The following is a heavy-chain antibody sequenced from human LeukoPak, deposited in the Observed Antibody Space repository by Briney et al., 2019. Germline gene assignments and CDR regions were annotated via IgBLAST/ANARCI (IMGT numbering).Heavy chain of an antibody. V-gene: IGHV1-2*02. D-gene: IGHD1-1*01. Sequence: ASVKVSCKASGYTFTGYYMHWVRQAPGQGLEWMGWINPNSGGTNYAQKFQGRVTMTRDTSISTAYMELSRLRSDGTAVYYCARFSQRTGTTYSFDIWGQGTTVTVSS. CDR3: ARFSQRTGTTYSFDI. CDR2: INPNSGGT. J-gene: IGHJ3*02. CDR1: GYTFTGYY.